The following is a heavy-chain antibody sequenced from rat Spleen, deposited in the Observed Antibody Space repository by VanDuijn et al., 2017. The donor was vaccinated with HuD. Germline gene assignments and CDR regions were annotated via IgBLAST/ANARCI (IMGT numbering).Heavy chain of an antibody. J-gene: IGHJ2*01. Sequence: EVQLVESGGGLVQPGKSLKISCVASGFTFNYYWMTWIRQAPGKGLEWVATITGAGETTYYPDSVMGRFTISRDNAKSTLYLQMNSLRSEDKAIYYCTRENWVLDYWGQGVMVTVSS. CDR3: TRENWVLDY. D-gene: IGHD5-1*01. CDR2: ITGAGETT. CDR1: GFTFNYYW. V-gene: IGHV5-31*01.